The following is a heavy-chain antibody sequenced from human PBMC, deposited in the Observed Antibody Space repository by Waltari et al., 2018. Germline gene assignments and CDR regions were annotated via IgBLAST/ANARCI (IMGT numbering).Heavy chain of an antibody. V-gene: IGHV3-23*04. CDR2: ISGSGGST. CDR3: AKSTRDMVRGVYDAFDI. D-gene: IGHD3-10*01. J-gene: IGHJ3*02. Sequence: EVQLVESGGGLVQPGGSLRLSCAASGFTFSSYAMSWVRQAPGKGLEWVSAISGSGGSTYCAASGKGRFTISRDNSKNTLYLQMNSLRAEDTAVYYCAKSTRDMVRGVYDAFDIWGQGTMVTVSS. CDR1: GFTFSSYA.